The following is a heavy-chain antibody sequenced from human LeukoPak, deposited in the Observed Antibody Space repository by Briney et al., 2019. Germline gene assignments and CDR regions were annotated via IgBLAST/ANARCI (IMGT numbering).Heavy chain of an antibody. V-gene: IGHV3-23*01. J-gene: IGHJ4*01. D-gene: IGHD3-10*02. CDR3: AKDVRGYNRPVDH. CDR2: ISGSGSNT. CDR1: GFTFSAHA. Sequence: GGSLRLSCAASGFTFSAHAMNWVRQAPGKGLEWVSSISGSGSNTYYADSVKGRFTISRDNSESTLYLQMNTLRAEDTALYYCAKDVRGYNRPVDHWGQGTLVTVSS.